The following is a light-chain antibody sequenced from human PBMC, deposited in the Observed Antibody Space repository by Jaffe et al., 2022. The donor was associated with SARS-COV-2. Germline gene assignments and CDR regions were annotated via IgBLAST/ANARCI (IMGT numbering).Light chain of an antibody. CDR2: KAS. Sequence: DIQMTQSPSTLSASVGDRVTITCRASQNIITWLAWYQQKPGKAPKVLINKASNLESGVPSRFSGSGSGTEFTLTISSLQPDDFATYYCQQYYRYPLTFGGGTKVEI. CDR1: QNIITW. J-gene: IGKJ4*01. CDR3: QQYYRYPLT. V-gene: IGKV1-5*03.